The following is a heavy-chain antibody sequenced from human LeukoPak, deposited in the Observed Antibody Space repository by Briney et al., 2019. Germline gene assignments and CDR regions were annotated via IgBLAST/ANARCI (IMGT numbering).Heavy chain of an antibody. Sequence: TGGSLRLSCAVSGFTFSNYAMNWVRQAPGKGLEWVSGISGSGGSTYYADSVKGRFIISRDNSKNTLYLQMNSLRAEDTAAYYCAKDEKISVVFDGFDIWGQGTMVTVSS. CDR2: ISGSGGST. J-gene: IGHJ3*02. CDR1: GFTFSNYA. CDR3: AKDEKISVVFDGFDI. V-gene: IGHV3-23*01. D-gene: IGHD2-21*01.